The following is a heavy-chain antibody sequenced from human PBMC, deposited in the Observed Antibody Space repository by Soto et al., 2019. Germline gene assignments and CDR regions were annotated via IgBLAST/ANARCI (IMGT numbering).Heavy chain of an antibody. J-gene: IGHJ6*02. CDR3: XRHVTIFGVVPRGGMDV. D-gene: IGHD3-3*01. CDR2: IYPGDSDT. V-gene: IGHV5-51*01. CDR1: GYSFTIYW. Sequence: GESVKISCKGSGYSFTIYWIGWVRQMPGKGLEWMGIIYPGDSDTRYRPSFQGQVTISADKSISTAYLQWSSLKASDTAMYYCXRHVTIFGVVPRGGMDVWGQGTTVTVSS.